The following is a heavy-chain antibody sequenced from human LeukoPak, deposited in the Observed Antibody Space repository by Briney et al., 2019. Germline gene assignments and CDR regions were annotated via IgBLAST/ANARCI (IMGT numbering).Heavy chain of an antibody. CDR2: ISGSGGST. D-gene: IGHD1-26*01. CDR1: GFTFSSYA. V-gene: IGHV3-23*01. J-gene: IGHJ4*02. CDR3: AKEYSGSYSGDY. Sequence: GGSLRLSCAASGFTFSSYAMSWVRQAPGKGLEWVSSISGSGGSTYYADSVKGRFTISRDNSKTTMYLQMNSLRAEDTAVYYCAKEYSGSYSGDYWGQGTLVTVSS.